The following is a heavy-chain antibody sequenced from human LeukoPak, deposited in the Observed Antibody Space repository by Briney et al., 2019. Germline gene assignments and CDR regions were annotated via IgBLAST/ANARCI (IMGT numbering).Heavy chain of an antibody. V-gene: IGHV4-39*07. CDR3: ARSPGGVNNWFDP. D-gene: IGHD2-8*01. J-gene: IGHJ5*02. Sequence: SGTLSLTCTVSGGSISSSHYYWGWIRQPPGKGLEWIGSIYYSGSTYYNPSLKSRVTISVDTSKNQFSLKPSSVTAADTAVYYCARSPGGVNNWFDPWGQGTLVTVSS. CDR2: IYYSGST. CDR1: GGSISSSHYY.